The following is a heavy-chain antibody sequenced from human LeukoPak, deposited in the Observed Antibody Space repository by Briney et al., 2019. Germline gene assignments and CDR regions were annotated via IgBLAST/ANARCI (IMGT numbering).Heavy chain of an antibody. D-gene: IGHD3-22*01. CDR3: TRSDLYYYDSSGRPYYFDS. V-gene: IGHV3-49*04. J-gene: IGHJ4*02. CDR2: IRSKAYGGTT. CDR1: GFTFGDYA. Sequence: GGSLRLSCTASGFTFGDYAMSWVRQAPGKGLEWVGFIRSKAYGGTTEYAASVKGRFTISRDDSKIIAYLQMNSLKTEDTAVYYCTRSDLYYYDSSGRPYYFDSCGQGTLVTVSS.